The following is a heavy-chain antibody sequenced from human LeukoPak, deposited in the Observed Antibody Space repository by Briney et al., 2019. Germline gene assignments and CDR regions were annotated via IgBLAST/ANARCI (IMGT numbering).Heavy chain of an antibody. CDR2: ISYDGSNK. CDR3: AKLFGYYYDSSGPDY. Sequence: PGGSLRLSCAASGFTFSSYGMHWVRQAPGKGLEWVAVISYDGSNKYYADSVKGRFTISRDNSKNTLYLQMNSLRAEDTAVYYCAKLFGYYYDSSGPDYWGQGTLVTVSS. J-gene: IGHJ4*02. CDR1: GFTFSSYG. V-gene: IGHV3-30*18. D-gene: IGHD3-22*01.